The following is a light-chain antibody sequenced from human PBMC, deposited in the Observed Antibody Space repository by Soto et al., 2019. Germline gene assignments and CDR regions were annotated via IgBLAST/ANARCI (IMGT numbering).Light chain of an antibody. Sequence: DIQMTQSPSTLSSSFGDRVTITCRASQSISNWLAWYQQKPGKAPKLLIYAASNLQSGVPSRFGGSGSGTDFTLTISSMKPEDFATYYCQQYGSSGTFGQGTKVDIK. J-gene: IGKJ1*01. CDR2: AAS. CDR3: QQYGSSGT. V-gene: IGKV1-5*01. CDR1: QSISNW.